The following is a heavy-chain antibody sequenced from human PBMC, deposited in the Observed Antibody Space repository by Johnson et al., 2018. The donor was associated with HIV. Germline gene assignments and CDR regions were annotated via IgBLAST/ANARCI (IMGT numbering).Heavy chain of an antibody. J-gene: IGHJ3*02. V-gene: IGHV3-30*18. CDR2: ISYDGNNK. CDR1: GFTFSSYG. CDR3: AKGGIATRFFDI. D-gene: IGHD6-6*01. Sequence: QVQLVESGGGVVQPGRSLRLSCAASGFTFSSYGMLWVHQAPGKGLEWVAVISYDGNNKYYADSVKGRFTISRDNSKNTLYLQMNSLRAEDTALYYCAKGGIATRFFDIWGQGTMVTVSS.